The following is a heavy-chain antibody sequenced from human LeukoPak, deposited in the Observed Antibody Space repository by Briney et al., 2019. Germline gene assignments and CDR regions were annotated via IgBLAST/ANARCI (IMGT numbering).Heavy chain of an antibody. D-gene: IGHD7-27*01. Sequence: SQTLSLTCTVSGGSISSGDYYWSWIRQPPGKGLEWIGYIYYSGSTYYNPSLKSRVAISVDTSNNQFSLKLRSVTAADTAVHYCARSLSPLGDAFDIWGQGTMVTVSS. CDR3: ARSLSPLGDAFDI. CDR1: GGSISSGDYY. J-gene: IGHJ3*02. V-gene: IGHV4-30-4*01. CDR2: IYYSGST.